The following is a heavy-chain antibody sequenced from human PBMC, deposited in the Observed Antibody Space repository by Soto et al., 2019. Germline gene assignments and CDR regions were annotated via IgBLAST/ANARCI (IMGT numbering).Heavy chain of an antibody. V-gene: IGHV1-69*13. CDR2: IIPIFGTA. J-gene: IGHJ6*02. CDR3: ASRIQLWLPKSDYYYYYGMDV. CDR1: GGTFSSYA. Sequence: GASVKVSCKASGGTFSSYAISWVRQAPGQGLEWMGGIIPIFGTANYAQKFQGRVTITADESTSTAYMELSSLRSEDTAVYYCASRIQLWLPKSDYYYYYGMDVWGQGTTVTVSS. D-gene: IGHD5-18*01.